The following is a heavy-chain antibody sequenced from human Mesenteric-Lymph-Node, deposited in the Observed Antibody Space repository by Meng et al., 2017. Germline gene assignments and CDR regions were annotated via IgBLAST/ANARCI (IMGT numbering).Heavy chain of an antibody. D-gene: IGHD3-10*01. CDR2: ISSSSSYI. CDR3: ARDGGRYGSEPYGMDV. Sequence: GESLKISCAASGFTFSSYSMNWVRQAPGKGLEWVSSISSSSSYIYYADSVKGRFTISRDNAKNSLYLQMNSLRAEDTAVYYCARDGGRYGSEPYGMDVWGQGTTVTVSS. CDR1: GFTFSSYS. J-gene: IGHJ6*02. V-gene: IGHV3-21*01.